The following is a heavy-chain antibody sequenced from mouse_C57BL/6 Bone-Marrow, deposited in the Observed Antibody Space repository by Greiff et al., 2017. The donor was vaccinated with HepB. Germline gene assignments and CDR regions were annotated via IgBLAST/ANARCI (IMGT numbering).Heavy chain of an antibody. Sequence: QVHVKQSGAELARPGASVKLSCKASGYTFTSYGISWVKQRTGQGLEWIGEIYPRSCNNYYNEKFKGKATLTADKYSSTAYMALRSLTSEDSAVYFCARWGGFAYWGQGTLVTVSA. V-gene: IGHV1-81*01. CDR3: ARWGGFAY. CDR2: IYPRSCNN. J-gene: IGHJ3*01. CDR1: GYTFTSYG. D-gene: IGHD1-1*02.